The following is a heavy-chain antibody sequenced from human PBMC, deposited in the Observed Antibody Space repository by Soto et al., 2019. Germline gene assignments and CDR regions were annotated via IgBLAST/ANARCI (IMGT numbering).Heavy chain of an antibody. CDR2: IYYSGST. CDR3: ARVSRGAALWFDP. CDR1: GGSISSGGYY. V-gene: IGHV4-31*03. Sequence: KPSETLPLTCTVSGGSISSGGYYWSWIRQHPGKGLEWIGYIYYSGSTYYNPSLKSRVTISVDTSKNQFSLKLSSVTAADTAVYYCARVSRGAALWFDPWGQGTLVTVSS. J-gene: IGHJ5*02. D-gene: IGHD3-10*01.